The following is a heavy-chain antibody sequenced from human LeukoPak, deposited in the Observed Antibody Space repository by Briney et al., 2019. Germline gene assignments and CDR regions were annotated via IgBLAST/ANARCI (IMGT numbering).Heavy chain of an antibody. J-gene: IGHJ4*02. V-gene: IGHV4-39*01. CDR1: GGSISSSSYY. CDR2: IYYSGST. CDR3: ARLGPAGAYFDY. D-gene: IGHD6-25*01. Sequence: SETLSLTCTVSGGSISSSSYYWGWIRQPPGKGLEWIGSIYYSGSTYYNPSLKSRVTVSVDTSKNQFSLKLSSVTAADTAVYYCARLGPAGAYFDYWGQGTLVTVSS.